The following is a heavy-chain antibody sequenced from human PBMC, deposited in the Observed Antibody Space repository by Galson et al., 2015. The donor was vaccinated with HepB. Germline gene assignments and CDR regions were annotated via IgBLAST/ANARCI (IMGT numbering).Heavy chain of an antibody. D-gene: IGHD1-26*01. V-gene: IGHV1-18*01. CDR1: GYTFTSYG. CDR3: ARTPVGATRPHSAFDI. CDR2: ISAYNGNT. J-gene: IGHJ3*02. Sequence: SVKVSCKASGYTFTSYGISWVRQAPGQGLEWMGWISAYNGNTNYAQKLQGRVTMTTDTSTSTAYMELRSPRSDDTAVYYCARTPVGATRPHSAFDIWGQGTMVTVSS.